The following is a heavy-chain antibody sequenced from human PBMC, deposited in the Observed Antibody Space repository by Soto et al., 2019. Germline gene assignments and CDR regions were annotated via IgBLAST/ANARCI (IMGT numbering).Heavy chain of an antibody. Sequence: QVQLVQSGAEVKKPGSSVKVSCKASGGTFSSYAISWVRQAPGQGLEWMGWISAYNGNTNYAQKLQGRVTMTTDTSTSTAYMELRSLRSDDTAVYYCARASSGWARDDAFDIWGQGTMVTVSS. J-gene: IGHJ3*02. V-gene: IGHV1-18*01. D-gene: IGHD6-19*01. CDR1: GGTFSSYA. CDR3: ARASSGWARDDAFDI. CDR2: ISAYNGNT.